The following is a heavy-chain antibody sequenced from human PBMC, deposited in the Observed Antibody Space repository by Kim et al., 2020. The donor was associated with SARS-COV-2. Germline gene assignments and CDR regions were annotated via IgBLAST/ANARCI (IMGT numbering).Heavy chain of an antibody. Sequence: GGSLRLSCSASGFTFSSYAMHWVRQAPGKGLEYVSAISSNGGSTYYADSVKGRFTISRDNSKNTLYLQMSSLRAEDTAVYYCVKGDVSSGRPYGMDVWGQGTTVTVSS. J-gene: IGHJ6*02. CDR1: GFTFSSYA. D-gene: IGHD6-25*01. CDR2: ISSNGGST. V-gene: IGHV3-64D*06. CDR3: VKGDVSSGRPYGMDV.